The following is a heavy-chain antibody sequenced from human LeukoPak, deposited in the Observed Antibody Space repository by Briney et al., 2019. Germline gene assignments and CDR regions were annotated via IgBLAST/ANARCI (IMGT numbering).Heavy chain of an antibody. V-gene: IGHV3-23*01. Sequence: GGTLRLSCAASGFTFSSYGMSWVRQAPGKGLEWVSAISGSGGSTYYADSVKGRFTTSRDNSKNTLYLQMNSLRAEDTAVYYCATGGGSGWYPYYYYYYMDVWGKGTTVTISS. CDR2: ISGSGGST. CDR3: ATGGGSGWYPYYYYYYMDV. D-gene: IGHD6-19*01. CDR1: GFTFSSYG. J-gene: IGHJ6*03.